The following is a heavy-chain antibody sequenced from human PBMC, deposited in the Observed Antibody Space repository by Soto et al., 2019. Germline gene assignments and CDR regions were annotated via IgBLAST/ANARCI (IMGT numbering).Heavy chain of an antibody. D-gene: IGHD5-18*01. CDR1: EFTFSSYA. CDR3: AKDQGYTYGASDY. J-gene: IGHJ4*02. Sequence: QVQLVESGGGVVQPGRSLRLSCAASEFTFSSYAMHWVRQAPGKGLEWVAVISYDGSNEYYADSVKGRFTISRDNSKNTLYLQMNSLRAEDTAVYYCAKDQGYTYGASDYWGQGTLVTVSS. V-gene: IGHV3-30*18. CDR2: ISYDGSNE.